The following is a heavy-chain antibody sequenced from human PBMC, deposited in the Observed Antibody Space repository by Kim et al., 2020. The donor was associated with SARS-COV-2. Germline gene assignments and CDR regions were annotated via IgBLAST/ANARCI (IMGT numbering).Heavy chain of an antibody. V-gene: IGHV3-23*01. CDR2: ISGSGGST. D-gene: IGHD3-9*01. J-gene: IGHJ4*02. CDR3: AKLTRKVLRYFDWSVSENYFDY. Sequence: GGSLRLSCAASGFTFSSYAMSWVRQAPGKGLEWVSAISGSGGSTYYADSVKGRFTISRDNSKNTLYLQMNSLRAEDTAVYYCAKLTRKVLRYFDWSVSENYFDYWGQGTLVTVSS. CDR1: GFTFSSYA.